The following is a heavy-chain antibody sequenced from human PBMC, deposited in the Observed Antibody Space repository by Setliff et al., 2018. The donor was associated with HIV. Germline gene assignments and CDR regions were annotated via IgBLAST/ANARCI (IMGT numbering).Heavy chain of an antibody. CDR3: ARMELYCSGGSCYNYYYYGMDV. D-gene: IGHD2-15*01. Sequence: GASVKVSCKASGYTFTGYYMHWVRQAPGQGLEWMGWINPNSGGTTYAQKFQGRVAMTRDTSTSTAYMELSRLRSDDTAVYYCARMELYCSGGSCYNYYYYGMDVWGQGTTVTVSS. V-gene: IGHV1-2*02. J-gene: IGHJ6*02. CDR1: GYTFTGYY. CDR2: INPNSGGT.